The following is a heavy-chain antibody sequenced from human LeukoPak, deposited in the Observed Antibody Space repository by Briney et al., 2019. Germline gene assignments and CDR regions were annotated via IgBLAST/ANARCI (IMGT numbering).Heavy chain of an antibody. CDR1: GGSISSSNW. J-gene: IGHJ3*02. CDR3: ARLYYYDSSGYYRTDAFDI. V-gene: IGHV4-4*02. CDR2: IYHSGST. Sequence: PSETLSLTCAVSGGSISSSNWWSWVRQPPGKGLEWIGEIYHSGSTNYNPSLKSRVTISVDKSKNQFSLKLSSVTAADTAVYYCARLYYYDSSGYYRTDAFDIWGQGTMVTVSS. D-gene: IGHD3-22*01.